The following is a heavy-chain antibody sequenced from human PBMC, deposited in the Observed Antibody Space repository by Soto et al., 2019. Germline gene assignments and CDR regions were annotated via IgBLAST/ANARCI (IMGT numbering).Heavy chain of an antibody. CDR2: IYYSGST. J-gene: IGHJ3*02. Sequence: SETLSLTCAFYGGSFSRYYWSWIRQFPGKGLEWIGYIYYSGSTNYNPSLKSRITISVDTSRNQISLKLSSVTAADTAVYYCARHPSASGDSFDIWGQGTTVTVSS. CDR3: ARHPSASGDSFDI. V-gene: IGHV4-59*08. CDR1: GGSFSRYY. D-gene: IGHD6-13*01.